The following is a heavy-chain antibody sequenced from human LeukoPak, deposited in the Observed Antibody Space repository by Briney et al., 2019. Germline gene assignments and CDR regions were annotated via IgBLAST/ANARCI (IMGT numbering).Heavy chain of an antibody. V-gene: IGHV4-59*01. CDR2: IYYSGST. CDR3: SRVRDDYYYSMDV. CDR1: GGSISSYF. J-gene: IGHJ6*03. Sequence: PSETLSLTCTLSGGSISSYFWSWIGPPPGQEVEGIGYIYYSGSTNYNPTTKSRVTISVDTSKNQCSLKPSSVTAADTAAYYCSRVRDDYYYSMDVWGKGTTATVSS.